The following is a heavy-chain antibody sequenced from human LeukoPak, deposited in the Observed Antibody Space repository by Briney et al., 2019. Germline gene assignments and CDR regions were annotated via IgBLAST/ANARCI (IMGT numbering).Heavy chain of an antibody. J-gene: IGHJ4*02. CDR1: GFTFSSYA. D-gene: IGHD2-2*01. CDR2: ISYDGSNK. V-gene: IGHV3-30-3*01. Sequence: GRSLGLSCAASGFTFSSYAMHWVRQAPGKGLEWVAVISYDGSNKYYADSVKGRFTISRDNSKNTLYLQMNSLRAEDTAVYYCARDSGEFCSSTSCFAVDYWGQGTLVTVSS. CDR3: ARDSGEFCSSTSCFAVDY.